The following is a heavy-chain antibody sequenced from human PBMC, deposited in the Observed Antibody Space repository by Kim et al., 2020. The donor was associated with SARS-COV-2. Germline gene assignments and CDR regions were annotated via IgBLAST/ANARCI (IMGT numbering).Heavy chain of an antibody. Sequence: SETLSLTCAVYGGSFSGYYWSWIRQPPGKGLEWIGEINHSGSTNYNPSLKSRVTISVDTSKNQFSLKLSSVTAADTAVYYCASIRVHTIFGVVASSYNWLDPWGQGKLVTVSS. D-gene: IGHD3-3*01. CDR3: ASIRVHTIFGVVASSYNWLDP. CDR1: GGSFSGYY. V-gene: IGHV4-34*01. CDR2: INHSGST. J-gene: IGHJ5*02.